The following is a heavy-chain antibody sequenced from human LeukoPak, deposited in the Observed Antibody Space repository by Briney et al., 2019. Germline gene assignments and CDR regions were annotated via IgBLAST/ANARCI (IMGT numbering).Heavy chain of an antibody. Sequence: GGSLRLSCAASGFTFSSHWMSWVRQAPGKGLEWVSAISGSGGSTYYADSVKGRFTISRDNSKNTLYLQMNSLRAEDTAVYYCAKEMVRYYDSSGYHHDAFDIWGQGTMVTVSS. J-gene: IGHJ3*02. CDR1: GFTFSSHW. D-gene: IGHD3-22*01. V-gene: IGHV3-23*01. CDR2: ISGSGGST. CDR3: AKEMVRYYDSSGYHHDAFDI.